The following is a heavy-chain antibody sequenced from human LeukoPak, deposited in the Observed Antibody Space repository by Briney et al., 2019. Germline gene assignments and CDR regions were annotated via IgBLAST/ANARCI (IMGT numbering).Heavy chain of an antibody. J-gene: IGHJ4*02. D-gene: IGHD3-22*01. CDR3: ARALYDSRGFYYDN. CDR2: IKEDGSEK. CDR1: GFTFSSYW. Sequence: PGGSLRLSCAASGFTFSSYWMTWVRQAPGKGLEWVANIKEDGSEKYYVDSVKGRFTISRDNAKNSMYLQMNSPRAEDSAVYYCARALYDSRGFYYDNWGQGTLVTVSS. V-gene: IGHV3-7*02.